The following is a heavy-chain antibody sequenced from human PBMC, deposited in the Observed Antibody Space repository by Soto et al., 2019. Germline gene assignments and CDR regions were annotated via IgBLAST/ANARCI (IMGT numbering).Heavy chain of an antibody. Sequence: SETLSLTCTVSGGSISSGDYYWSWIRQPPGKGLEWIGYIYYSGSTYYNPSLKSRVTISVDTSKNQFSLKLSSVTAADTAVYYCAREGAVPSGYGYYYYGMDVWGQGTTVTVSS. CDR1: GGSISSGDYY. J-gene: IGHJ6*02. CDR2: IYYSGST. CDR3: AREGAVPSGYGYYYYGMDV. V-gene: IGHV4-30-4*01. D-gene: IGHD5-12*01.